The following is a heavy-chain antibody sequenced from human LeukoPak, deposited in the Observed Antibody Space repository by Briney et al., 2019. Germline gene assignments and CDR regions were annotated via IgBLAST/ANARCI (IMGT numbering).Heavy chain of an antibody. V-gene: IGHV4-59*01. J-gene: IGHJ4*02. CDR2: IYHSGST. Sequence: SETLSLTCTVSGDSISSYYWSWIRQPPGGGLEWVGYIYHSGSTNYNPSLKSRVTISVDTSKNQFSLKLISVTAADTAVYYCARGETRNYFDYWGQGTLVTVS. CDR3: ARGETRNYFDY. CDR1: GDSISSYY.